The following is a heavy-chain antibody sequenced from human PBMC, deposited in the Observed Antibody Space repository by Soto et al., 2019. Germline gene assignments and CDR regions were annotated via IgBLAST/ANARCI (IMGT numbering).Heavy chain of an antibody. D-gene: IGHD2-21*02. V-gene: IGHV3-11*06. CDR1: GFIFSDYY. Sequence: PGGSLRLSCAASGFIFSDYYMSWIRQAPGKGLEWIGYSSNSGSFTRYADSVKGRFSISRDNAENSLFLQLNSLRGEDTAIYYCVRSGDHNNLLAYWGQGSPVTVSS. J-gene: IGHJ4*02. CDR2: SSNSGSFT. CDR3: VRSGDHNNLLAY.